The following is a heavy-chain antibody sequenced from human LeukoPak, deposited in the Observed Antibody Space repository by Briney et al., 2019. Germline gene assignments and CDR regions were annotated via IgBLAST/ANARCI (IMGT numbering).Heavy chain of an antibody. CDR3: ARHFYSGWGNWYFDL. V-gene: IGHV4-59*08. Sequence: NPSETLSLTCAVYGGSFSGYYWSWIRQPPGKGLEWIGCIYYSGSTNYNPSLKSRVTISVDTSKNQFSLKLSSVTAADTAVYYCARHFYSGWGNWYFDLWGRGTLVTVSS. D-gene: IGHD6-19*01. J-gene: IGHJ2*01. CDR2: IYYSGST. CDR1: GGSFSGYY.